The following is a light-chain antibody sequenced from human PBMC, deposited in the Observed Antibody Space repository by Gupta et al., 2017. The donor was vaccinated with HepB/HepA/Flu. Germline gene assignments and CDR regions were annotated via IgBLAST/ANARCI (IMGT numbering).Light chain of an antibody. CDR3: QSYDSSLSGVV. Sequence: QSVLTQPPSVSGAPGQRVTISCSGSSSNIGAGYDVPWYQQLPGTAPKLLIYRNINRASGVPDRFSGAKSGTSASMTITGLQAEDEADYYCQSYDSSLSGVVFGGGTKLTVL. V-gene: IGLV1-40*01. J-gene: IGLJ2*01. CDR1: SSNIGAGYD. CDR2: RNI.